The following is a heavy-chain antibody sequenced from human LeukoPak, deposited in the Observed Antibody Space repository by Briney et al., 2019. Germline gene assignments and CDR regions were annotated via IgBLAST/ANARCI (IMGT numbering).Heavy chain of an antibody. Sequence: PSETLSLTCTVSGGSISSYYWSWIRQPPGKGVERIGYIYTSGSTNYNPSLKSRVTISVDTSKNQFSLKLSSVTAADTAVYYCASGKSSGWIQFDYWGQGTLVTVSS. V-gene: IGHV4-4*09. CDR1: GGSISSYY. CDR2: IYTSGST. D-gene: IGHD6-19*01. J-gene: IGHJ4*02. CDR3: ASGKSSGWIQFDY.